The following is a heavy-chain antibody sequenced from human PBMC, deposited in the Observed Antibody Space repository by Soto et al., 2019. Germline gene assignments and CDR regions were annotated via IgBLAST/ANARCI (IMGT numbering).Heavy chain of an antibody. J-gene: IGHJ5*02. Sequence: SETLSLTCTVSGGSISSYYWSWIRQPAGKGLEWIGRIYTSGSTNYNPSLKSRVTMSVDTSKNQFSLKLSSVTAADTAVYYCARMYIAVAGNWFDPWGQGTLVTVSS. V-gene: IGHV4-4*07. CDR1: GGSISSYY. D-gene: IGHD6-19*01. CDR3: ARMYIAVAGNWFDP. CDR2: IYTSGST.